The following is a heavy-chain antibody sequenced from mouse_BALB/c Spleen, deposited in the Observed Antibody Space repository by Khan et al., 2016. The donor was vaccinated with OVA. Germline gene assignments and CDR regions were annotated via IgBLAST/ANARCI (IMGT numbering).Heavy chain of an antibody. CDR3: ARVGYYGNSRAWFAY. J-gene: IGHJ3*01. CDR1: GYTFTDYY. V-gene: IGHV1S56*01. D-gene: IGHD2-1*01. Sequence: VQLQESGPELVKPGASVRISCKASGYTFTDYYINWMKQRPGQGLEWIGWIYPGNVNTKYNEKFKDKAILTADKSSSTAYMQLSSLTSEDSAVYFCARVGYYGNSRAWFAYWGQGTLVTVST. CDR2: IYPGNVNT.